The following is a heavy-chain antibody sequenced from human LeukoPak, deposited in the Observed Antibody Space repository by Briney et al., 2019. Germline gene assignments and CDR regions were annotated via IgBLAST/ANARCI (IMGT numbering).Heavy chain of an antibody. CDR1: GYTFIGYF. V-gene: IGHV1-2*02. CDR2: INSNSGGT. CDR3: ARLTASSGWFAKYFQH. D-gene: IGHD6-19*01. J-gene: IGHJ1*01. Sequence: ASVKVSCKASGYTFIGYFMHWVRQAPGQGLEWMGWINSNSGGTNYAQKFQGRVTMTRDTSINTAYMELSSLRSDDTAVYYCARLTASSGWFAKYFQHWGQGTLVTVSS.